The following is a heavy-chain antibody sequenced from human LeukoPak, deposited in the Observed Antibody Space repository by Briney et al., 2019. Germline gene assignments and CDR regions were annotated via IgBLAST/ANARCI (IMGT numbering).Heavy chain of an antibody. Sequence: PGGSLRLSCEASGFTFSTYSMNWVRQAPGKGLKWVSSINSRSSSIYYADSVKGRFTISRDNAKNSLYLQMNSLRAEDTAVYYCARAGRKSRGVDLVRKKETGYYYYMDVWGKGTTVTVSS. CDR2: INSRSSSI. D-gene: IGHD3-10*02. CDR3: ARAGRKSRGVDLVRKKETGYYYYMDV. CDR1: GFTFSTYS. J-gene: IGHJ6*03. V-gene: IGHV3-21*01.